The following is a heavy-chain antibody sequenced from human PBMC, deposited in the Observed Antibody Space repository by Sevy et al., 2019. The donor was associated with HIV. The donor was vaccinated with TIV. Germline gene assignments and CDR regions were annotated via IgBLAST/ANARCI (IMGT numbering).Heavy chain of an antibody. V-gene: IGHV1-18*01. CDR2: ISAYNGNT. CDR1: GYTFTSYG. CDR3: ARDWAVGVVAANPAFDI. Sequence: ASVKVSCKASGYTFTSYGISWVRQAPGQGLEWMGWISAYNGNTNYAQKLQGRVTMTTDTSTSTAYMELRSLRSDDTAVYYCARDWAVGVVAANPAFDIWGQGTMVTVSS. D-gene: IGHD2-15*01. J-gene: IGHJ3*02.